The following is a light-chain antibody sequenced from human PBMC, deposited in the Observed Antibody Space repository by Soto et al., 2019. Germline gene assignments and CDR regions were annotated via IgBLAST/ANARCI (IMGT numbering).Light chain of an antibody. CDR3: QQYGSSPWT. Sequence: EIVLTQSPGTLSLSPGERATLSCRASQSVSSSYLAWYQQKPGQAPRPLIYGASSRAIGIQDRFSGSGSGTDFTLTISRLEPEDFAVYYCQQYGSSPWTFGQGTKVEL. J-gene: IGKJ1*01. CDR2: GAS. V-gene: IGKV3-20*01. CDR1: QSVSSSY.